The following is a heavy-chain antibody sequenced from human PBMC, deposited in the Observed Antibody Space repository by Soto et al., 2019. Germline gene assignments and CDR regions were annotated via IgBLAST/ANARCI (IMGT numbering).Heavy chain of an antibody. CDR3: ATAAPTVVTPDCYFDL. CDR2: ISYDGSNK. CDR1: GFTFSSYA. J-gene: IGHJ2*01. V-gene: IGHV3-30-3*01. D-gene: IGHD4-17*01. Sequence: QVQLVESGGGVVQPGRSLRLSCAASGFTFSSYAMHWVRQAPGKGLEWVAVISYDGSNKYYADSVKGRFTISRDNSKNTPYLQMNSLRAEDTAVYYCATAAPTVVTPDCYFDLWGRGTLVTVSS.